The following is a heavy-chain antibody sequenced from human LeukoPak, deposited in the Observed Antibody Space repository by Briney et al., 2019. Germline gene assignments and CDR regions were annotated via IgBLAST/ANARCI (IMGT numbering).Heavy chain of an antibody. CDR3: AREHTSGTYYIDY. D-gene: IGHD1-26*01. V-gene: IGHV3-11*01. Sequence: GGSLRLSCAASGFTFSDYYMTWIRQAPGKGLEWVSYISNSGSTIYYADSVKSRFTISRDNGKNSLYLQMNSLRAEDTAVYYCAREHTSGTYYIDYWGQGTLVTVSS. J-gene: IGHJ4*02. CDR1: GFTFSDYY. CDR2: ISNSGSTI.